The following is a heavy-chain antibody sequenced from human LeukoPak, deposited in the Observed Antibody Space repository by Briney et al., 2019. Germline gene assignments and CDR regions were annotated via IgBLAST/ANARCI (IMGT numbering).Heavy chain of an antibody. Sequence: ASVKVSCKASGYIFTSYGINWVRQAPGRGLECMGWISAYTGDTNYAQNLQGRVTMTTDTSTSTAFMELRNLRSDDTAIYYCARCLAVAALPDFWGQGALVTVSS. CDR1: GYIFTSYG. CDR2: ISAYTGDT. J-gene: IGHJ4*02. V-gene: IGHV1-18*01. CDR3: ARCLAVAALPDF. D-gene: IGHD6-19*01.